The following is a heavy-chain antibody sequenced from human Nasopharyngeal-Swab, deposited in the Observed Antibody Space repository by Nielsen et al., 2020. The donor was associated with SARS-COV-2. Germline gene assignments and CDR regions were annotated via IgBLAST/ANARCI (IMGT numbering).Heavy chain of an antibody. J-gene: IGHJ6*03. CDR3: ATLDYGDYAHYYYMDV. D-gene: IGHD4-17*01. V-gene: IGHV3-23*01. Sequence: WIRQSPGKGLKWVSGISPSGLTTYDADSVKGRFTISRDNANNTLYLQMNSLRAEDTAVYYCATLDYGDYAHYYYMDVWGKGTSVTVSS. CDR2: ISPSGLTT.